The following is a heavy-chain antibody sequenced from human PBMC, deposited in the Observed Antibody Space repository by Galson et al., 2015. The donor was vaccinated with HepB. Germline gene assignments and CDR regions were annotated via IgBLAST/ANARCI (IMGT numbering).Heavy chain of an antibody. V-gene: IGHV1-69*04. CDR1: GGTFSDYA. J-gene: IGHJ4*02. CDR3: ARVPGDYFDY. CDR2: IIPILGTV. Sequence: SVKVSCKASGGTFSDYAISWVRQAPGQGLEWMGRIIPILGTVNYAQKFQGRVTITADKSTSTAYMELSSLRSEDTAVHYCARVPGDYFDYWGQGTLVTVSS.